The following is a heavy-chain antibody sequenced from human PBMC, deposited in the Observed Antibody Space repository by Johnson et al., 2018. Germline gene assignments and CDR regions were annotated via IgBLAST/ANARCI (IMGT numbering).Heavy chain of an antibody. CDR3: TRKNQIVSAFDS. J-gene: IGHJ3*02. Sequence: QVQLQESGPGLVMPSETLSLTCTVSGGSISSYYWSWIRQPPGKGLEWIGYIYYSGSTNYNPSLKSRVTISVDRSKNQFSLKLSSVTAADTAVYYRTRKNQIVSAFDSWGQGTMVTVSS. CDR2: IYYSGST. V-gene: IGHV4-59*01. CDR1: GGSISSYY. D-gene: IGHD3-22*01.